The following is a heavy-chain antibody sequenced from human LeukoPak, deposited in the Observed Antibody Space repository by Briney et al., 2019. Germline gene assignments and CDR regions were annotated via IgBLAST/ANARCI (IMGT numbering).Heavy chain of an antibody. D-gene: IGHD2-15*01. V-gene: IGHV4-39*01. CDR3: ARQFYCSAGTCFYPNWFDS. CDR1: AYSVSSSPYY. J-gene: IGHJ5*01. Sequence: PSQTQSLTCSVAAYSVSSSPYYSGWIRQPPGKGLERIVSVYYYGNTYYNWSLKCRVTVSLDKSKNQFFLRLSSVTAADTATYYCARQFYCSAGTCFYPNWFDSWGQGSLVTVSS. CDR2: VYYYGNT.